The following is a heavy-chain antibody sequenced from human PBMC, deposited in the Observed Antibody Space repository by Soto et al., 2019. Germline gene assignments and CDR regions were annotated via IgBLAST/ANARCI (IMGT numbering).Heavy chain of an antibody. CDR3: ARVAGALLPFDY. V-gene: IGHV3-23*01. Sequence: PGGSLRLSCAASGFTFTKYAMTWVRQAPGKGLERVSALASSGDKTYYADSVKGRFTISRDIAKSMVYVQLNSLRAEDTAIYYCARVAGALLPFDYWGQGILFTVSS. J-gene: IGHJ4*02. CDR1: GFTFTKYA. CDR2: LASSGDKT. D-gene: IGHD7-27*01.